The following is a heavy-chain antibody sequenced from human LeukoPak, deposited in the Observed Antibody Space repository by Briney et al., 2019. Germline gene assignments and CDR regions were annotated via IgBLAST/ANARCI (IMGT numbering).Heavy chain of an antibody. V-gene: IGHV5-51*01. D-gene: IGHD4-17*01. Sequence: ESLKISCKGSGYSFTSYWIGWVRQMPGKGLEWMGIIYPGDSDTRYSPSFQGQVIISADKYISTAYLQWSSLKASDTAMYYCARLAMTTATHYYYYYMDVWGKGTPVTVSS. J-gene: IGHJ6*03. CDR1: GYSFTSYW. CDR3: ARLAMTTATHYYYYYMDV. CDR2: IYPGDSDT.